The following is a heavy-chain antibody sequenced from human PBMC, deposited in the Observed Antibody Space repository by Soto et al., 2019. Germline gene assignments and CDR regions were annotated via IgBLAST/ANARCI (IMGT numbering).Heavy chain of an antibody. J-gene: IGHJ6*02. CDR3: AAVIQLWPSDYYYGMDV. CDR1: GFTFSSYA. D-gene: IGHD5-18*01. V-gene: IGHV3-23*01. CDR2: ISGSGGST. Sequence: GGSLRLSCAASGFTFSSYAMSWVRQAPGKGLEWVSAISGSGGSTYYADSVKGRFTISRDNSKNTLYLQMNSLRAEDTAVYYCAAVIQLWPSDYYYGMDVWGQGTTVTVSS.